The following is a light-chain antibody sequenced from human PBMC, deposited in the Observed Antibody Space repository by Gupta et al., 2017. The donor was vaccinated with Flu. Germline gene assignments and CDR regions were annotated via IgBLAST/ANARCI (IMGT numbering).Light chain of an antibody. Sequence: TSSDVGTYNRVSWYQQSPGTAPKLMIYEVSNRPSGVPDRFSGSKSGNTASLTISGLQGEDEADYYCSSYTSSYTFVFGTGTKVTAL. CDR2: EVS. J-gene: IGLJ1*01. CDR3: SSYTSSYTFV. CDR1: SSDVGTYNR. V-gene: IGLV2-18*02.